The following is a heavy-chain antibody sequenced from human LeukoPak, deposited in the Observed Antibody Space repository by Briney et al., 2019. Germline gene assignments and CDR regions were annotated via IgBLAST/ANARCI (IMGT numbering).Heavy chain of an antibody. Sequence: SETLSLTCTVSGGSISSYYWSWIRQPPGKGLEWIGYIYYSGSTNYNPSLKSRVTISVDRSKNQFSLKLSSVTAADTAVYYCAREEPYLRYFDFWGRGTLVTVSS. CDR2: IYYSGST. V-gene: IGHV4-59*12. CDR1: GGSISSYY. CDR3: AREEPYLRYFDF. D-gene: IGHD1-14*01. J-gene: IGHJ2*01.